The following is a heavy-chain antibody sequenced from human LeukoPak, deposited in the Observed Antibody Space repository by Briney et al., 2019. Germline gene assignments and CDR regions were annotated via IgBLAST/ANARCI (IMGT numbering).Heavy chain of an antibody. Sequence: PSETLSLTCTVSGGSISSGSYYWSWIRQPAGKGLEWIGRIYTSGSTNYNPSLKSRVTISVDTSKNQFSLKLSSVTAADTAVYYCARQRRFLPRGHDYWGQGTLVTVSS. CDR3: ARQRRFLPRGHDY. D-gene: IGHD3-3*01. J-gene: IGHJ4*02. CDR1: GGSISSGSYY. V-gene: IGHV4-61*02. CDR2: IYTSGST.